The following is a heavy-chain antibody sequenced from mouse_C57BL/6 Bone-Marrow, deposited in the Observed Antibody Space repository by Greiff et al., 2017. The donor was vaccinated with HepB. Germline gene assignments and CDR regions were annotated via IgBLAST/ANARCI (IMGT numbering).Heavy chain of an antibody. CDR2: IYPRSGNT. CDR3: ARCYSKDY. CDR1: GYTFTSYW. Sequence: QVQLQQPGAELVKPGASVKMSCKASGYTFTSYWITWVKQRPGQGLEWIGDIYPRSGNTYYNEKFKGKATLTADKSSSTAYMELRSLTSEDSAVYFCARCYSKDYWGQGTTLTVSS. D-gene: IGHD2-5*01. V-gene: IGHV1-55*01. J-gene: IGHJ2*01.